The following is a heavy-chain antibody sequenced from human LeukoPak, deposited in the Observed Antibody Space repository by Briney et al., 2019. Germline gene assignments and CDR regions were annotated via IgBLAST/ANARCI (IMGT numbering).Heavy chain of an antibody. J-gene: IGHJ6*04. CDR2: VNGDGGST. V-gene: IGHV3-74*01. D-gene: IGHD3-3*01. CDR3: VRGSDSWSVDYRGKYLYFMDV. Sequence: GGSLRLSCAASGFTFSSYWMHWGRQDPGKGLVWVSRVNGDGGSTTYADSVKGRFTMSRDNAKNTLYLQMNSLRDDDTAVYYCVRGSDSWSVDYRGKYLYFMDVWGKGTTVTVSP. CDR1: GFTFSSYW.